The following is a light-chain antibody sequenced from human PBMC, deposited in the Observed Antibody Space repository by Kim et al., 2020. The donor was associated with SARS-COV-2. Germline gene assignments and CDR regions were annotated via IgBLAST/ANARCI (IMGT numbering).Light chain of an antibody. V-gene: IGKV1-12*01. CDR1: QGISTW. J-gene: IGKJ4*01. CDR3: QQTDSFPLT. CDR2: TAS. Sequence: SIGDRVTITCRASQGISTWLAWYQQKPEKAPKLLIHTASTLQSGVSSRFSGSGSGTDFTLTISSLQPEDSATYYCQQTDSFPLTFGGGTKLEI.